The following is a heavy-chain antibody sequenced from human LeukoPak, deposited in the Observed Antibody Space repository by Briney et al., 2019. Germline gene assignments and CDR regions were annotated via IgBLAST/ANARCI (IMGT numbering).Heavy chain of an antibody. CDR3: ARVSPYCSSTSCYGDI. CDR1: GGSISSYY. Sequence: SETLSLTCTVSGGSISSYYWSWIRQPPGKGLEWIGYIYYSGSTNYNPSLKSRVTISVDTSKNQFSLKLSPVTAADTAVYYCARVSPYCSSTSCYGDIWGQGTMVTVSS. CDR2: IYYSGST. V-gene: IGHV4-59*01. D-gene: IGHD2-2*01. J-gene: IGHJ3*02.